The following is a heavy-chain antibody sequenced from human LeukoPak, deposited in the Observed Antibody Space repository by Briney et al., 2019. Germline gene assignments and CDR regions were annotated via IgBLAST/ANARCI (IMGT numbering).Heavy chain of an antibody. D-gene: IGHD2-8*02. V-gene: IGHV4-59*01. J-gene: IGHJ3*02. CDR3: ATNRPVGGAYWGSFDI. CDR2: FHNTGGT. CDR1: GGSIISYY. Sequence: PSETLSLTCSVSGGSIISYYWSWIRQPPGKGLERIGYFHNTGGTNYNPYVKSRVTISVDTSKNQVSLKMTSVTAADTAVYYCATNRPVGGAYWGSFDIWGQGTLVTVSS.